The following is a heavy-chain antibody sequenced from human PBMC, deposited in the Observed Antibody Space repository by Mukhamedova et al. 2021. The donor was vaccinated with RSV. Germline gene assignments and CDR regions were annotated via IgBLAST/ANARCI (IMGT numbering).Heavy chain of an antibody. CDR2: ISYDGSNK. Sequence: SYGMHWVRQAPGKGLEWVAVISYDGSNKYYADSVKGRFTISRDNSKNTLYLQMNSLRAEDTAVYYYAKDSNYYDSSGYQQLDYWG. J-gene: IGHJ4*01. CDR1: SYG. D-gene: IGHD3-22*01. CDR3: AKDSNYYDSSGYQQLDY. V-gene: IGHV3-30*18.